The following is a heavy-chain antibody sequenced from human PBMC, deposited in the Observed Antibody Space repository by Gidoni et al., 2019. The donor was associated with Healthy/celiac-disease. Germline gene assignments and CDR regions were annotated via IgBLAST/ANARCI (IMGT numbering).Heavy chain of an antibody. CDR2: ISSSSSYI. D-gene: IGHD3-10*01. CDR1: GFTFSLYS. Sequence: EVQLVESGGGLVKPGGSLRLSCAASGFTFSLYSMNWVRQSPGKGLEWVSSISSSSSYIYYADSVKGRFTISRDNAKNSLYLQMNSLRAEDTAVYYCARNYGSGKAGITGFDPWGQGTLVTVSS. J-gene: IGHJ5*02. CDR3: ARNYGSGKAGITGFDP. V-gene: IGHV3-21*01.